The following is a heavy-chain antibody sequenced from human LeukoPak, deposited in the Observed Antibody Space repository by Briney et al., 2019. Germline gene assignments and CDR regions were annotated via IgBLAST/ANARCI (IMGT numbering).Heavy chain of an antibody. V-gene: IGHV3-23*01. J-gene: IGHJ4*02. D-gene: IGHD4-17*01. CDR2: ISGSGGST. CDR1: GFTFSSYA. Sequence: GGSLRLSCAASGFTFSSYAMSWIRLAPGKGLEWVSAISGSGGSTYYADSVKGRFTISRDNSKNTLYLQMNSLRAEDTAVYYCAKEVWRRTVTTPLDYWGQGTLVTVSS. CDR3: AKEVWRRTVTTPLDY.